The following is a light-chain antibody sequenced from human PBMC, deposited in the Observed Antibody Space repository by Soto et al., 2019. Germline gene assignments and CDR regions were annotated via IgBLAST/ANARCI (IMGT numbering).Light chain of an antibody. J-gene: IGLJ2*01. CDR2: RNH. CDR3: AAWDDSLRAVV. CDR1: RSNIGTYT. V-gene: IGLV1-44*01. Sequence: QSVLTQSPSASATPGQRVTISCSGGRSNIGTYTVNWYQQLPGTAPTLLIFRNHQRPSGVPYRFSGSKSGTSASLAISGPQSEDEDDYYCAAWDDSLRAVVFGGGTKLTVL.